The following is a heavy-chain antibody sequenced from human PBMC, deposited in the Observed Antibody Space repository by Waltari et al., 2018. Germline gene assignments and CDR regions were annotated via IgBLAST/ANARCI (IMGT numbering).Heavy chain of an antibody. V-gene: IGHV3-33*01. Sequence: GFTFSSYGMHWVRQAPGKGLEWVAVIWYDGSNKYYADSVKGRFTISRDNSKNTLYLQMNSLRAEDTAMYYCARNIGSGSYYFDHWGQGTLVTVSS. D-gene: IGHD1-26*01. CDR1: GFTFSSYG. CDR2: IWYDGSNK. CDR3: ARNIGSGSYYFDH. J-gene: IGHJ4*02.